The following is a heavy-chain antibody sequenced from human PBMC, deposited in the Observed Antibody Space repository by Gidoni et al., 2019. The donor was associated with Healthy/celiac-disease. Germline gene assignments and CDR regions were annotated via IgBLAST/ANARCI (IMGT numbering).Heavy chain of an antibody. D-gene: IGHD3-10*01. J-gene: IGHJ6*02. V-gene: IGHV3-23*01. CDR1: GFTFSSYA. CDR2: ISGSGGST. CDR3: AKDGTVRGRGTRYYYGMDV. Sequence: EVQLLESGGGLVQPGGSLRLSCAASGFTFSSYAMSWVRQAPGKGLEWVSAISGSGGSTYYADSVKGRFTISRDNSKNTLYLQMNSLRAEDTAVYYCAKDGTVRGRGTRYYYGMDVWGQGTTVTVSS.